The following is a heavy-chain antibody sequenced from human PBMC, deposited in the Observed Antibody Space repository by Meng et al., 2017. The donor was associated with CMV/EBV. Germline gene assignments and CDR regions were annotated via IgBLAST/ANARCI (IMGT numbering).Heavy chain of an antibody. CDR3: AKAESRYVDTAMDY. Sequence: GGSLRLSCAASGFTFSSYAMSWVRQAPGKGLEWASAISGSGGSTYYADSVKGRFTISRDNSKNTLYLQMNSLRAEDTAVYYCAKAESRYVDTAMDYWGQGTLVTVSS. D-gene: IGHD5-18*01. CDR2: ISGSGGST. J-gene: IGHJ4*02. V-gene: IGHV3-23*01. CDR1: GFTFSSYA.